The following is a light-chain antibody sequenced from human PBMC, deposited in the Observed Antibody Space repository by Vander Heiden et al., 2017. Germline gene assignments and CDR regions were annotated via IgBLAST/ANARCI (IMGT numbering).Light chain of an antibody. CDR2: RAS. Sequence: DIQMTQSPSTLSASVGDGVTITCRASQSIDTYLAWYQQKPGKAPKVLIYRASSLETGVPSRFSGSGSGTEFILTISRLQPDDFATYYCQQYNTYWSFGQGTKVEIK. CDR3: QQYNTYWS. CDR1: QSIDTY. J-gene: IGKJ1*01. V-gene: IGKV1-5*03.